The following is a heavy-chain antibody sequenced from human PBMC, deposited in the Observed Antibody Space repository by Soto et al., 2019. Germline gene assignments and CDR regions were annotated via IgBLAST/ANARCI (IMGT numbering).Heavy chain of an antibody. Sequence: GESLKIACKGSGYSFTIYWISWVLQMPWEGLEWMGRIDPSDSYTNYSPSFQGHVTISADKSISTAYLQWSSLKASDTAMYYYATPRGNIVVVPAAIRNDAFDIWGQGTMVTVSS. D-gene: IGHD2-2*02. CDR3: ATPRGNIVVVPAAIRNDAFDI. CDR2: IDPSDSYT. CDR1: GYSFTIYW. V-gene: IGHV5-10-1*01. J-gene: IGHJ3*02.